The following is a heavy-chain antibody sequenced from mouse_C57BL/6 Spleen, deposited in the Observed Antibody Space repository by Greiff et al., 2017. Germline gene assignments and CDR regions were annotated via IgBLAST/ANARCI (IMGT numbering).Heavy chain of an antibody. Sequence: QVQLKQSGAELAKPGASVKLSCKASGYTFTSYWMHWVKQRPGQGLEWIGYINPGSGNTKYNQKFKDKATLTADKSSSAAYMELRSLTSEDSAVYFCARTYGISSYYFDGWGQGTTLTVSS. V-gene: IGHV1-7*01. CDR1: GYTFTSYW. CDR2: INPGSGNT. J-gene: IGHJ2*01. D-gene: IGHD1-1*01. CDR3: ARTYGISSYYFDG.